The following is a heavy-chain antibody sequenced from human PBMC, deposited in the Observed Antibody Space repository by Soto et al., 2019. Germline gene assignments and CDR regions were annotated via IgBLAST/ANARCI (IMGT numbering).Heavy chain of an antibody. D-gene: IGHD2-15*01. CDR3: GTGGSGGIIDA. CDR1: GYTFTGHG. J-gene: IGHJ3*01. Sequence: QVQLVQSGAEVKKPGASVKVSCKTSGYTFTGHGINWVRQAPGHGLEWMGRISLSNGNTKYGQNIQDRVLMTSDTSTRTAYMQLRSLRSGHTVVYICGTGGSGGIIDAWGQGTMLIVSS. V-gene: IGHV1-18*01. CDR2: ISLSNGNT.